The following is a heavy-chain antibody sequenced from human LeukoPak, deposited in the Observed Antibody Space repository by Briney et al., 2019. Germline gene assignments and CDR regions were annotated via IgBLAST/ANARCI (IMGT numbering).Heavy chain of an antibody. CDR2: IIPIFGTA. D-gene: IGHD3-3*01. CDR3: ARERNDFWSGYCDY. V-gene: IGHV1-69*13. J-gene: IGHJ4*02. CDR1: GGTFSSYA. Sequence: GASVKVSCKASGGTFSSYAISWVRQAPGQGLEWMGGIIPIFGTANYAQKFQGRVTITADESTSTAYMELSSLRSEDTAVYYCARERNDFWSGYCDYWGQGTLVTVSS.